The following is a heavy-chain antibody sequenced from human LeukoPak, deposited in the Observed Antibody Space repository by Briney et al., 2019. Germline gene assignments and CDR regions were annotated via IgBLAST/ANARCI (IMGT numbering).Heavy chain of an antibody. J-gene: IGHJ1*01. CDR2: IYHSGST. Sequence: SETLSLTCTVSGYSISSGYYWGWIRQPPGKGLEWIGSIYHSGSTYYNPSLKSRVTISVDTSKNQFSLKLSSVTAADTAVYYCARGPGYCSGGSCYSPGYFQHWGQGTLVTVSS. CDR3: ARGPGYCSGGSCYSPGYFQH. D-gene: IGHD2-15*01. CDR1: GYSISSGYY. V-gene: IGHV4-38-2*02.